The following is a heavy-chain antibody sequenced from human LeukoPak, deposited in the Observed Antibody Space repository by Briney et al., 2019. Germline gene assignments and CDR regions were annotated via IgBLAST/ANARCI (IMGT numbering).Heavy chain of an antibody. J-gene: IGHJ4*02. CDR3: ARSYSSGWYYIGY. CDR1: GFSFSSYG. D-gene: IGHD6-19*01. Sequence: GRSLRLSCVASGFSFSSYGMHWVRQAPGKGLEWIAVIWYDGSNKYYADSVKGRFTISRDNSKNTLYLQMNSLRAEDTAVYYCARSYSSGWYYIGYWGQGTLVTVSS. V-gene: IGHV3-33*01. CDR2: IWYDGSNK.